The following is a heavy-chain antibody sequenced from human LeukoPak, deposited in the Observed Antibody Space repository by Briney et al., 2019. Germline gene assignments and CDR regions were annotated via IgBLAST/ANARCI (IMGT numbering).Heavy chain of an antibody. CDR2: INPRGGSA. CDR1: GYTFTSFF. Sequence: ASVKVSCKASGYTFTSFFMHWARQAPGQGLEWMEIINPRGGSATSAQRFQGRLTVTRDTSTSTVYMELSSLTSEDTAVYYCARDYHGSGSLTTFDSWGQGTLVTVSS. CDR3: ARDYHGSGSLTTFDS. V-gene: IGHV1-46*01. D-gene: IGHD3-10*01. J-gene: IGHJ4*02.